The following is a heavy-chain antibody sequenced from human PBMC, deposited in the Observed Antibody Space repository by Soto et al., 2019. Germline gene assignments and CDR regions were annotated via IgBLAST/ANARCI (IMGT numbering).Heavy chain of an antibody. J-gene: IGHJ4*02. V-gene: IGHV3-30*18. CDR2: TAYDESEK. Sequence: GGSLRLSCVASVFTCSRYGMHWFRQAAGKGLEWVAVTAYDESEKYYADSVKGRFTISRDNSRNTLFLQMNSLRAEDTAVYYCAKNDDSFDYWGQGTLVTVSS. CDR3: AKNDDSFDY. CDR1: VFTCSRYG.